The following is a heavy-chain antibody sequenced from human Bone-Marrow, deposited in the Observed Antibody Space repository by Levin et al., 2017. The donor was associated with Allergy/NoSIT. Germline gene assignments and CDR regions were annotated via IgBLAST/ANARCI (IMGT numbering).Heavy chain of an antibody. V-gene: IGHV3-30*18. CDR1: GFTFSSYG. CDR2: IVYDGMNK. CDR3: AKDLASVIYYGSGSSHYGMDV. D-gene: IGHD3-10*01. Sequence: GGSLRLSCAASGFTFSSYGMHWVRQAPGKGLEWVAVIVYDGMNKEYAESVKGRFTVSRDNSKNTLYLQINSLRTEDTAVYYCAKDLASVIYYGSGSSHYGMDVWGQGTTVTVSS. J-gene: IGHJ6*02.